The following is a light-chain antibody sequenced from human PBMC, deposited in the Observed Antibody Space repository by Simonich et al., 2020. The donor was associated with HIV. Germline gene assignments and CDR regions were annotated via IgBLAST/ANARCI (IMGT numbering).Light chain of an antibody. CDR2: KAS. Sequence: DIQMTQSPSTLSASVGDRVTITCRASQSISSWLAWYQQKPGKAPKLLIYKASSLESGVPSRFRGSGSGTEFTLTIRSLQPDDFATYYCQQYNSYSRTFGQGTKVEIK. CDR3: QQYNSYSRT. J-gene: IGKJ1*01. V-gene: IGKV1-5*03. CDR1: QSISSW.